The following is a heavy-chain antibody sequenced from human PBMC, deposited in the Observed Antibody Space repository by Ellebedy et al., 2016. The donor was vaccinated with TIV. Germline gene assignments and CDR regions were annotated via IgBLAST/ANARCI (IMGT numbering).Heavy chain of an antibody. Sequence: MPSETLSLTCTVSGGSISSSNYYWGWLRQPPGKGLEGIGSIYSSGSTDYNPSLKSRLSISVDTSKNQFSLNLTSVTAADRAVYYCVRGLAIARFWGQGTLVTVSS. CDR2: IYSSGST. V-gene: IGHV4-39*07. CDR1: GGSISSSNYY. CDR3: VRGLAIARF. D-gene: IGHD6-13*01. J-gene: IGHJ4*02.